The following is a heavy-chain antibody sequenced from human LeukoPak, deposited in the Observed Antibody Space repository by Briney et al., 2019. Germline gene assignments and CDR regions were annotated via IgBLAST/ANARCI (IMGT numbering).Heavy chain of an antibody. J-gene: IGHJ4*02. Sequence: SVKVSCKASGGTFSSYAISWVRQAPGQGLGWMGGIIPIFGTANYAQKFQGRVTITADESTSTAYMELSSLRSEDTAVYYCARVPDYYDSSGFAVNDYWGQGTLVTVSS. D-gene: IGHD3-22*01. CDR1: GGTFSSYA. CDR3: ARVPDYYDSSGFAVNDY. V-gene: IGHV1-69*13. CDR2: IIPIFGTA.